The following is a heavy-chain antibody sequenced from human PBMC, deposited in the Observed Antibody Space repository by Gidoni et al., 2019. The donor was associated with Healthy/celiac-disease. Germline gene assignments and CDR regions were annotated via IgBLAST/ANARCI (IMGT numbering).Heavy chain of an antibody. D-gene: IGHD3-22*01. J-gene: IGHJ4*02. CDR1: GFTFSRYW. CDR2: IKQDGSEK. Sequence: EVQLVESGGGLVQPGGSLRLSCAASGFTFSRYWMSSVRQAPGKGLEWVANIKQDGSEKYYVDSVKGRFTISRDNAKNSLYLQMNSLRAEDTAVYYCARVNWGRYYYDSSGYYVPRGGLDYWGQGTLVTVSS. CDR3: ARVNWGRYYYDSSGYYVPRGGLDY. V-gene: IGHV3-7*03.